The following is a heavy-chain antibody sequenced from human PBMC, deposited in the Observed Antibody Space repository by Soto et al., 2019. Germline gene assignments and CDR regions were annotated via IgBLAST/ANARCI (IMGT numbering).Heavy chain of an antibody. Sequence: EVQLVESGGGLVQPGGSLRLSCAASGFTFSSYWMSWVRQAPGKGLEWVANIKQDGSEKYYVDSVKGRFTISRDNAKNSLYLQMNSLRAEDTAVYYCARESSSSHYYYYYGMDVWGQGTTVTVSS. CDR2: IKQDGSEK. J-gene: IGHJ6*02. D-gene: IGHD6-6*01. CDR3: ARESSSSHYYYYYGMDV. CDR1: GFTFSSYW. V-gene: IGHV3-7*03.